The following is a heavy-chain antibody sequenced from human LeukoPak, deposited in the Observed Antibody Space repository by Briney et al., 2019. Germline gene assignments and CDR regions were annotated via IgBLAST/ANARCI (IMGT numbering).Heavy chain of an antibody. D-gene: IGHD3-9*01. CDR3: ARQTRDDILTGYCDY. CDR2: IYPGDSDT. CDR1: GYSFTSYW. Sequence: GESLKISCKGYGYSFTSYWIGWVRQMPGKGLEWMGIIYPGDSDTRYSPSFQGQVTISADKSISTAYLQWSSLKASDTAMYYCARQTRDDILTGYCDYWGQGTLVTVSS. J-gene: IGHJ4*02. V-gene: IGHV5-51*01.